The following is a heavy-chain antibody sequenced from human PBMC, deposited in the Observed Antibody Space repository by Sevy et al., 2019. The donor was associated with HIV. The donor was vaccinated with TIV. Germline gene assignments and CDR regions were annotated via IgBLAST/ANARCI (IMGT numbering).Heavy chain of an antibody. D-gene: IGHD3-3*01. Sequence: GGSPRLSCAASGFTFSSYAMHWVRQAPGKGLEWVAVISYDGSNKYYADSVKGRFTISRDNSKNTLYLQMNSLRAEDTAVYYCARDEAYYDFWSGYGSAGSLDYWGQGTLVTVSS. CDR2: ISYDGSNK. CDR3: ARDEAYYDFWSGYGSAGSLDY. J-gene: IGHJ4*02. CDR1: GFTFSSYA. V-gene: IGHV3-30-3*01.